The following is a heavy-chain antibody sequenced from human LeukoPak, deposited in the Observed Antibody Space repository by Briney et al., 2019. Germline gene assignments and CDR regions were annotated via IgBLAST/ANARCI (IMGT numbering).Heavy chain of an antibody. J-gene: IGHJ4*02. V-gene: IGHV3-53*01. CDR3: AKLKEGGYYSSFDY. D-gene: IGHD3-22*01. CDR2: IYSGGST. CDR1: GFTVSSNY. Sequence: GGSLRLSCAASGFTVSSNYMSWVRQAPGKGLEWVSVIYSGGSTYYADSVKGRFTISRDNSKNTLYLQMNSLRAEDTAVYYCAKLKEGGYYSSFDYWGQGTLVTVSS.